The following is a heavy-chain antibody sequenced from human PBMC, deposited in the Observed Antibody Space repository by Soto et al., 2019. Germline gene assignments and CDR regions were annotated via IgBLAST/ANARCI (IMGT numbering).Heavy chain of an antibody. D-gene: IGHD3-10*01. CDR3: ATMLYYYCALDV. CDR2: INPTSGDT. CDR1: GYRFTDYY. Sequence: QVQLEQSGAEVKKPGASVKVSGRASGYRFTDYYMHWVRQAPGQGLEWLGWINPTSGDTNYAQKFDGRDTLSRDTSISTASMELSRLTSAEDAGSYCATMLYYYCALDVWGQGTSVTVSS. J-gene: IGHJ6*02. V-gene: IGHV1-2*02.